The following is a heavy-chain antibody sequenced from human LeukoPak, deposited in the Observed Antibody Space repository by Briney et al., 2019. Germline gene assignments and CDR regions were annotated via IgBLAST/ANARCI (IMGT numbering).Heavy chain of an antibody. CDR2: ISTSSTYI. D-gene: IGHD3-22*01. Sequence: GGSLRLSCAASGFTFSSYNMNWVRQAPGKGLEWVSSISTSSTYIYYADSVRGRFTISRDNAKNSLYLQMNSLRAEDTAVYYCARVGESSGYYLEYWGQGTLVTVSS. CDR1: GFTFSSYN. J-gene: IGHJ4*02. CDR3: ARVGESSGYYLEY. V-gene: IGHV3-21*01.